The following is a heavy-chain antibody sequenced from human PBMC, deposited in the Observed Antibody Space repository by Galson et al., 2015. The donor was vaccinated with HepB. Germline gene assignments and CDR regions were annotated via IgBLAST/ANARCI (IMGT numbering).Heavy chain of an antibody. D-gene: IGHD3-16*02. J-gene: IGHJ4*02. CDR3: ARVHYDYIWGSYRTFDY. CDR2: IIPIFGTT. CDR1: GGTFSSYA. V-gene: IGHV1-69*13. Sequence: SVKVSCKASGGTFSSYAISWVRQAPGQGLEWMGGIIPIFGTTNYAQKFQGRVTITADESTSTAYMELSSLRSEDTAVYYCARVHYDYIWGSYRTFDYWGQGTLVTVSS.